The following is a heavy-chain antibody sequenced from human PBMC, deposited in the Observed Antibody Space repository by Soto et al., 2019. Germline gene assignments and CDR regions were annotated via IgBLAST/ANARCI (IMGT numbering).Heavy chain of an antibody. V-gene: IGHV4-4*07. CDR3: ARACSSNSCYDVFDY. CDR2: IYTSGST. Sequence: SETLSLTCTGSCGSISSYYWSWIRQPAGKGLEWIGRIYTSGSTNYNPSLKSRVTMSVDTSKNQFSLKLSSVTAADTAVYYCARACSSNSCYDVFDYWGQGTLVTVSS. CDR1: CGSISSYY. J-gene: IGHJ4*02. D-gene: IGHD2-2*01.